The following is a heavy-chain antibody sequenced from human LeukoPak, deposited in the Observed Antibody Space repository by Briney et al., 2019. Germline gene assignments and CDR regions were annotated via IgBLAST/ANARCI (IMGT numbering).Heavy chain of an antibody. CDR3: AREGPAGDLDY. CDR1: GFTFSSCS. J-gene: IGHJ4*02. CDR2: ISSSSSYI. Sequence: GGSLRLSCAASGFTFSSCSMNWVRQAPGKGLEWVSSISSSSSYIYYADSVKGRFTISRDNAKNSLYLQMNSLRAEDTAVYYCAREGPAGDLDYWGQGTLVTVSS. D-gene: IGHD2-2*01. V-gene: IGHV3-21*01.